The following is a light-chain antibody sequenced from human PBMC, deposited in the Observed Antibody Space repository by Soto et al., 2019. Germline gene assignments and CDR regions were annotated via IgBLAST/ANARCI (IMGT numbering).Light chain of an antibody. Sequence: QYAFPISLPVGDRATISCRASQSISGWLAWYQQKPGKAPKLLIYDASSLQSGVPSRFSGSGSGTEFTLTISSLQPDDFATYYCQQYHSYSLTFGQGTKVDIK. CDR2: DAS. CDR1: QSISGW. CDR3: QQYHSYSLT. V-gene: IGKV1-5*01. J-gene: IGKJ1*01.